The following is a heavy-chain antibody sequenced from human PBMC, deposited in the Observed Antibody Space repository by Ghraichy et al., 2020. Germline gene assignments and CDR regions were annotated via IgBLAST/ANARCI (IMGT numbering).Heavy chain of an antibody. V-gene: IGHV3-7*03. CDR3: ARRPPGIAVAGTRDWYFDL. CDR1: GFTFSSYW. CDR2: IKQDGSEK. J-gene: IGHJ2*01. Sequence: LSLTCAASGFTFSSYWMSWVRQAPGKGLEWVANIKQDGSEKYYVDSVKGRFTISRDNAKNSLYLQMNSLRAEDTAVYYCARRPPGIAVAGTRDWYFDLWGRGTLVTVSS. D-gene: IGHD6-19*01.